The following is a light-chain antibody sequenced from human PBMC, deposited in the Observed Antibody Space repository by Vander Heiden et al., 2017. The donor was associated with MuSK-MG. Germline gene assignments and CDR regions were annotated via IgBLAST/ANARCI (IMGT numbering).Light chain of an antibody. CDR3: QQDDGLPPIT. J-gene: IGKJ5*01. Sequence: DIQMTQSPSSLSASVGDRVTITCRASQDIGNHLNWYQQKPGKAPRLLIYDVSNLETGVPSRFSGSGSATEFTFTISNLQSEDIATYYCQQDDGLPPITFGQGTRLEMK. CDR2: DVS. V-gene: IGKV1-33*01. CDR1: QDIGNH.